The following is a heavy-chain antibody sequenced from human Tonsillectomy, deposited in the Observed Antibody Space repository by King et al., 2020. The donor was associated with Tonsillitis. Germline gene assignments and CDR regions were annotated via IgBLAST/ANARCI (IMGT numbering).Heavy chain of an antibody. D-gene: IGHD3-3*01. J-gene: IGHJ6*03. CDR1: GFTFSSYG. CDR2: IWYDGSHT. V-gene: IGHV3-33*01. CDR3: AREKDFWSGYHPMDF. Sequence: VQLVESGGGVVQPGRSLRLSCAASGFTFSSYGMHWVRQAPGKGLEWVALIWYDGSHTYYADSVKGRFTISRDSSKNTLYLQMNSLRAEDTAVYYCAREKDFWSGYHPMDFWGIGTTVTVSS.